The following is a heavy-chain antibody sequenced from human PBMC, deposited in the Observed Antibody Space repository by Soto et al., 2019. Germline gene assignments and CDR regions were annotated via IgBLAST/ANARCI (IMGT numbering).Heavy chain of an antibody. CDR3: ARTLYCDFWSNLAGRFDP. V-gene: IGHV4-59*01. CDR1: GGSISSYY. D-gene: IGHD3-3*01. CDR2: IYYSGST. Sequence: QVQLQESGPGLVKPSETLSLTCTVSGGSISSYYWSWIRQPPGKGLEWIGYIYYSGSTNYNPSLKSRVTISVDTSKNQFSLKLSSVTAADTAVYYCARTLYCDFWSNLAGRFDPWGQGTLVTVSA. J-gene: IGHJ5*02.